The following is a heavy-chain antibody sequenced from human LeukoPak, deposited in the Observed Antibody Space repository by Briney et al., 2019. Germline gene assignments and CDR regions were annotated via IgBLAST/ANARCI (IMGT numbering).Heavy chain of an antibody. D-gene: IGHD4-17*01. J-gene: IGHJ4*02. CDR1: GFKFRSYG. Sequence: GRSLTLSCPGSGFKFRSYGMQGVSEAPGKGLEWVAVIWYDGSNKYYADSVKGRFTISRDNSKNTLYLQMNSLRAEDTAVYYCARDRAVTTFVFDYWGQGTLVTVSS. CDR2: IWYDGSNK. CDR3: ARDRAVTTFVFDY. V-gene: IGHV3-33*01.